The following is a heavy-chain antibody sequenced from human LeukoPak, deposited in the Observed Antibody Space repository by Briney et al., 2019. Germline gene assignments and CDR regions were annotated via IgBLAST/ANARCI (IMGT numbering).Heavy chain of an antibody. CDR2: IYSGGST. D-gene: IGHD5-24*01. CDR3: AREMATIRVLYGMDV. V-gene: IGHV3-53*01. Sequence: GGSLRLSCAASGFTVSSNYMSWVRQAPGKGLEWVSVIYSGGSTYYADTVKGRFTISRDNSKNTLYLQMNSLRAEDTAVYYCAREMATIRVLYGMDVWGQGTTVTVSS. J-gene: IGHJ6*02. CDR1: GFTVSSNY.